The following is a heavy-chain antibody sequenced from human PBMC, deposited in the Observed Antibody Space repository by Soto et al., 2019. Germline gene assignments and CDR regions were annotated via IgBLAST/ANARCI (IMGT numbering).Heavy chain of an antibody. CDR2: IKKDGSEK. CDR3: AADGYYTPFDY. V-gene: IGHV3-7*01. D-gene: IGHD2-2*02. J-gene: IGHJ4*02. Sequence: PGGSLRLSCAASGFTFSSYWMNWVRQAPGKGLEWVANIKKDGSEKHYVDSVRGRFTISRDNAKNSLYLQMNSLRAEDTAVYCCAADGYYTPFDYWGLRTLVTVSS. CDR1: GFTFSSYW.